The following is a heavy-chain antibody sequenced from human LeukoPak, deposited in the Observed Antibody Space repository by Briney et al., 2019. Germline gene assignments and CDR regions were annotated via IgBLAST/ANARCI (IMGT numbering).Heavy chain of an antibody. CDR3: AKDAGFAASGYYFDY. D-gene: IGHD6-25*01. J-gene: IGHJ4*02. Sequence: GGSLRLSCAASGFTFSNYAMSCVRQAPGKGLEWVSAISGSGGSTYYADSVRGRFTISRDNSKNTLYLQMNSLRAEDTAVYYCAKDAGFAASGYYFDYWGQGTLVTVSS. CDR1: GFTFSNYA. CDR2: ISGSGGST. V-gene: IGHV3-23*01.